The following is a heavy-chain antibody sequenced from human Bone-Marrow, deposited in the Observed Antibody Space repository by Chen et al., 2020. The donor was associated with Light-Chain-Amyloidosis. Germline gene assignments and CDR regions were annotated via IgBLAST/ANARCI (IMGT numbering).Heavy chain of an antibody. CDR1: RYTFPNYW. CDR2: IYPDDSDA. CDR3: ARRRDGYNFDY. Sequence: EVQLEQSGPEVKKPGESLTISCKGSRYTFPNYWIGWVRQMPGKGLEWMGVIYPDDSDARYSPSFEGQVTISADKSITTAYLQWRSLKASDTAMYYCARRRDGYNFDYWGQGTLVTVSS. V-gene: IGHV5-51*01. D-gene: IGHD5-12*01. J-gene: IGHJ4*02.